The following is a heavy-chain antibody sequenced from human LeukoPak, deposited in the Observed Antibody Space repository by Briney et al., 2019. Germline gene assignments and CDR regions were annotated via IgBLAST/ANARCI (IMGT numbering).Heavy chain of an antibody. V-gene: IGHV1-18*01. D-gene: IGHD3-22*01. CDR3: ARRREVRYYYDSSGAYYFDY. CDR2: ISAYNGNT. J-gene: IGHJ4*02. CDR1: GYTFTSYG. Sequence: AAVKVSCKASGYTFTSYGISWVRQAPGQGLEWMGWISAYNGNTNYAQKLQGRVTMTTDTSTSTAYVELRSLRSDDTAVYYCARRREVRYYYDSSGAYYFDYWGQGTLVTVSS.